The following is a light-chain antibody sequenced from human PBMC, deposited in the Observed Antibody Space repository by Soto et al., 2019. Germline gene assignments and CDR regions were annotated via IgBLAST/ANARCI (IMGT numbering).Light chain of an antibody. CDR3: SSHADTYTVV. CDR1: SSDIGSYNR. J-gene: IGLJ2*01. V-gene: IGLV2-11*01. CDR2: DVT. Sequence: QSALTQPRSVSGSPGQSVTISCTGTSSDIGSYNRVSWFQQPPGEAPKLIIYDVTKRPSGVPDRFSGSKSGNTASLTISGLQAEDEADYYCSSHADTYTVVFGGGTQLTVL.